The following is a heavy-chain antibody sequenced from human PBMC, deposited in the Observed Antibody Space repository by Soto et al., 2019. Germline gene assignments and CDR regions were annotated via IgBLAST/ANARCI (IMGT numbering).Heavy chain of an antibody. Sequence: GGSLRLSCAASGFTFSTYGMHWVRQAPGKGLEWVAVISFDGSNKYYADSVKGRFTISRDNSKNTLFLRMNSLRADDTAVYYCAKDGPEQGWPASLGYYYYVMDVWGQGTTVTVSS. CDR1: GFTFSTYG. CDR3: AKDGPEQGWPASLGYYYYVMDV. CDR2: ISFDGSNK. J-gene: IGHJ6*02. V-gene: IGHV3-30*18. D-gene: IGHD2-2*01.